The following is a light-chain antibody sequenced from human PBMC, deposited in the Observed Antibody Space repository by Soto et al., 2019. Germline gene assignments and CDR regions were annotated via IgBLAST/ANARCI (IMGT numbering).Light chain of an antibody. Sequence: ALTQPASVSGSPGQSITISCTGTSSDVGGYNYVSWYQQHPGKAPKLMIYDVSNRPSGVSNRFSGSKSGNTASLTISGLQAEDEADYYCSSYTSGSTLVVFGGGTKLTVL. CDR2: DVS. CDR1: SSDVGGYNY. V-gene: IGLV2-14*01. CDR3: SSYTSGSTLVV. J-gene: IGLJ2*01.